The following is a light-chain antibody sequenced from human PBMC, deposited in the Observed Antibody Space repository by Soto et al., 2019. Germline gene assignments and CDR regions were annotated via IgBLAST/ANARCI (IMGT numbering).Light chain of an antibody. V-gene: IGKV3-15*01. CDR2: GAS. CDR1: QSVSSD. J-gene: IGKJ5*01. Sequence: EIVFTQSPGTLSLSPGERATLSCRASQSVSSDLAWYHQKPGQAPRLLIYGASTRATGIPARFSGSGSGTEFTLTISRLEPEDFAVYFCQQYNYLITFGQGTRLEIK. CDR3: QQYNYLIT.